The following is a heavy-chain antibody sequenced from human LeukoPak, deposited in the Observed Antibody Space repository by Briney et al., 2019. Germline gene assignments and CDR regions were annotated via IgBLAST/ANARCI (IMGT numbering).Heavy chain of an antibody. J-gene: IGHJ6*02. CDR2: MNPNSGNT. V-gene: IGHV1-8*01. Sequence: ASVKVSCKASGYTFTSYDINWVRQATGQGLEWMGWMNPNSGNTGYAQKFQGRVTMTRNTSISTAYMELSSLRSEDTAVYYCARERYSGYDYYYYGMDVWGQGTTVTVSS. D-gene: IGHD5-12*01. CDR3: ARERYSGYDYYYYGMDV. CDR1: GYTFTSYD.